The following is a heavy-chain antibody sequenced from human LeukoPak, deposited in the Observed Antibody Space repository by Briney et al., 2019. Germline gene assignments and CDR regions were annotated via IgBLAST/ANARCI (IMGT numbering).Heavy chain of an antibody. CDR3: ARVYSSAWYWLDP. CDR1: GGSISSSSYY. Sequence: SETLSLTCTVSGGSISSSSYYWGWIRQPPGKGLEWIGSIYYSGNTYYNPSLKSRVTISVDTSKNQFSLKLSSVTAADTAVYYCARVYSSAWYWLDPWGQGTLVTVSS. V-gene: IGHV4-39*01. D-gene: IGHD6-19*01. J-gene: IGHJ5*02. CDR2: IYYSGNT.